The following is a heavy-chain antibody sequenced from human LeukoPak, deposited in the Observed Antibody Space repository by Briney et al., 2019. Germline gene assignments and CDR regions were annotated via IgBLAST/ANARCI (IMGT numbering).Heavy chain of an antibody. D-gene: IGHD2-15*01. J-gene: IGHJ5*02. CDR2: IRSKANSYAT. V-gene: IGHV3-73*01. CDR3: TQWRYCSGGSCYSRWLDP. CDR1: GFTFSGSA. Sequence: GGSLRLSCAASGFTFSGSAMHWVRQASGKGLEWVGRIRSKANSYATAYAASVKGRFTISRDDSKNTAYLQMNSLKTEDTAVYYCTQWRYCSGGSCYSRWLDPWGQGTLVTVSS.